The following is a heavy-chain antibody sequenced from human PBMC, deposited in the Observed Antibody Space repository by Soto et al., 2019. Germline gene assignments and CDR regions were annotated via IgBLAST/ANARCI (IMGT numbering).Heavy chain of an antibody. CDR1: GYTFTSYG. D-gene: IGHD2-2*01. V-gene: IGHV1-18*04. CDR2: ISAYNGNT. Sequence: ASVKVSCKASGYTFTSYGISWVRQAPGQGLEWMGWISAYNGNTNYAQKLQGRVTMTTDTSTSTAYMELRSLRSDDTAVYYCARVVPAALAYYYYYGMDVWGQGTTVTVS. J-gene: IGHJ6*02. CDR3: ARVVPAALAYYYYYGMDV.